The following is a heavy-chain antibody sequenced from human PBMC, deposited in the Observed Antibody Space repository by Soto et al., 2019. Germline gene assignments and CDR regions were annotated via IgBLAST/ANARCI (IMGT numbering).Heavy chain of an antibody. Sequence: QVQLVQSGAEVKKPGASVKVSCKASGYTFTSYYMHWVRQAPGQGLEWMGIINPSGGSTSYAQKFQGRVTMTRDTSTSTVYMELSSLRSEDTAVYYCARTWGYYGSRSYQNHYYMDVWGKGTTVTVSS. J-gene: IGHJ6*03. V-gene: IGHV1-46*03. CDR3: ARTWGYYGSRSYQNHYYMDV. CDR1: GYTFTSYY. D-gene: IGHD3-10*01. CDR2: INPSGGST.